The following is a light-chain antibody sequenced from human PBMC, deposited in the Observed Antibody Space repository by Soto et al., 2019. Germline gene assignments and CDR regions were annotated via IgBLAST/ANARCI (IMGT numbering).Light chain of an antibody. Sequence: QSALTQPASVSGSPGQSITISCTGTSSDVGAYNRVSWYQQHSGKAPKLMIYEVSNRPSGVSNRFSGSKSGNTASLTISGLQAEDEANYYCSSFRSLSNTTFTVLFGGGTKLTVL. CDR3: SSFRSLSNTTFTVL. V-gene: IGLV2-14*01. J-gene: IGLJ2*01. CDR2: EVS. CDR1: SSDVGAYNR.